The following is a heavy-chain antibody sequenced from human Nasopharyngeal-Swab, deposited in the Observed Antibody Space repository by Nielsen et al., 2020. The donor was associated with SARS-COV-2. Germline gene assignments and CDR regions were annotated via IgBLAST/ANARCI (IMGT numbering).Heavy chain of an antibody. V-gene: IGHV3-48*04. J-gene: IGHJ4*02. CDR3: VRGRFCGGDCYSDPFDY. D-gene: IGHD2-21*02. Sequence: GGSLRLSCAVSGFPLKNYNMIWVRQAPGKGLEWLSYISVSSLTTYYADSVKGRFTISRDNAKNTLFLQVNSLRAEDTAVYYCVRGRFCGGDCYSDPFDYWGQGTLVTVSS. CDR1: GFPLKNYN. CDR2: ISVSSLTT.